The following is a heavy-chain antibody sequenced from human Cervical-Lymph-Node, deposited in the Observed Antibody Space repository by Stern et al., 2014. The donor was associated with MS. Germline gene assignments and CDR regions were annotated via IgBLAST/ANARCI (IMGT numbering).Heavy chain of an antibody. J-gene: IGHJ4*02. CDR3: ARQTTAWASDV. Sequence: VQLVQSGAELIRPGESLKISCKGSGFKVSIYWIAWVRQMPGKDLELMGIIYPGDSEPRYSPSFQGQVTMSADKSTSTAYLQWSSLNASDTAMYFCARQTTAWASDVWGQGTLVTVSS. CDR1: GFKVSIYW. V-gene: IGHV5-51*01. D-gene: IGHD1-14*01. CDR2: IYPGDSEP.